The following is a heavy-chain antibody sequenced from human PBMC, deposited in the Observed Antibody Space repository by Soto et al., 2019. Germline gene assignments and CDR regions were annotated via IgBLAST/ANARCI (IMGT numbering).Heavy chain of an antibody. V-gene: IGHV3-23*01. CDR3: AKDSISLGYFDY. Sequence: EVQLLESGGGLVQPGGSLRLSCAASGFTFSSYAMSWVRQAPGKGLEWVSAISGSGGSTYYADSVKGRFTSSRDNSKNTLYLQMNSLRAEDTAVYYWAKDSISLGYFDYWGQGTLVTVSS. J-gene: IGHJ4*02. CDR2: ISGSGGST. D-gene: IGHD3-16*02. CDR1: GFTFSSYA.